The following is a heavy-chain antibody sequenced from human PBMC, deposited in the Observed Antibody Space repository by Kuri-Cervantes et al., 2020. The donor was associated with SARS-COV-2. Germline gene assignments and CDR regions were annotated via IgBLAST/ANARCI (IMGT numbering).Heavy chain of an antibody. CDR1: GGSISSSSYY. J-gene: IGHJ4*02. D-gene: IGHD6-19*01. Sequence: GSLRLSCTVSGGSISSSSYYWGWIRQPPGKGLEWIGSIYYSGSTYYNPSLKSRVTISVDTSKNQFSLKLSSVTAADTAVYYCARHVRPHHSSGWYPFDYWGQGTLVTVSS. CDR3: ARHVRPHHSSGWYPFDY. V-gene: IGHV4-39*01. CDR2: IYYSGST.